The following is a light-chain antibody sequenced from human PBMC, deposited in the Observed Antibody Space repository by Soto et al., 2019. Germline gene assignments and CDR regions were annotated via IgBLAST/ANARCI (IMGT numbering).Light chain of an antibody. V-gene: IGKV3-20*01. J-gene: IGKJ5*01. CDR1: QSVSNSY. Sequence: EIVLTQSPGTLSLSPGERATLSCRASQSVSNSYLAWYQQKPGQAPRLLIYGAATRATGIPDRFSGSGSGTDFILTISRLEPEDFAVYYCQQYGSSPLITFGQGTRLEIK. CDR3: QQYGSSPLIT. CDR2: GAA.